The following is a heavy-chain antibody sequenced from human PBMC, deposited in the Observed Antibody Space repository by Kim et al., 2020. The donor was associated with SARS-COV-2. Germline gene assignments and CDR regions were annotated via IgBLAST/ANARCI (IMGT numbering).Heavy chain of an antibody. V-gene: IGHV3-30*04. CDR1: GFTFSTYI. D-gene: IGHD5-12*01. CDR2: ISYDGSTK. J-gene: IGHJ4*02. Sequence: GGSLRLSCSASGFTFSTYIMHWVRQAPGKGLEWVALISYDGSTKYYADSVKGRFTISRDNSKNTLYLQMNSLRPEDTAMYYCAKDEYSGYDYDCYFDYWGQGTLVTVSS. CDR3: AKDEYSGYDYDCYFDY.